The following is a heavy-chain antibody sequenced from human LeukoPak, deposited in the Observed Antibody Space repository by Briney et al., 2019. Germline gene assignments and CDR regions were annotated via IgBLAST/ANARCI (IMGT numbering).Heavy chain of an antibody. J-gene: IGHJ4*02. CDR1: GGSFSGYY. Sequence: PSETLSLTCAVYGGSFSGYYWSWIRQPPGKGLEWIGEINHSGSTNYNPSLKSRVTISVDTSKNQFSLKLSSVTAVDTAVYYCARGAYYYDSSGYYEKIHNFDYWGQGTLVTVSS. CDR2: INHSGST. V-gene: IGHV4-34*01. D-gene: IGHD3-22*01. CDR3: ARGAYYYDSSGYYEKIHNFDY.